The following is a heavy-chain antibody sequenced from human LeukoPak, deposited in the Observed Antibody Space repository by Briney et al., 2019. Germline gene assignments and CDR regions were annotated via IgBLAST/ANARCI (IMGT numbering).Heavy chain of an antibody. D-gene: IGHD6-19*01. V-gene: IGHV1-46*01. Sequence: GASVKVSCKASGYTFTSYGISWVRQAPGQGLEWMGMIKPSGGSTNYAQKFHGRVSVTRDTTKSTVYMELSRLRSEDTAVYFCAIQYSSGFSNFDYWGQGTLVTVSS. CDR3: AIQYSSGFSNFDY. CDR1: GYTFTSYG. CDR2: IKPSGGST. J-gene: IGHJ4*02.